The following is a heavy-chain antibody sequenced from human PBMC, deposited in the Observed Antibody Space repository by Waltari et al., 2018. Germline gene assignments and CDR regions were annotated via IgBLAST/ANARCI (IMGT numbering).Heavy chain of an antibody. Sequence: QGQLVQSGPDVKKPGSTVKVPCTAPGVTLRSSGVSWGRQAPGQGLEWLGRIIPMLDRIHYEEKFQGRVTISADKSTNTLYMELSTLKSEDTAVYYCARSISILGTALDVWGQGTTVIVSS. V-gene: IGHV1-69*04. J-gene: IGHJ6*02. D-gene: IGHD3-3*02. CDR2: IIPMLDRI. CDR3: ARSISILGTALDV. CDR1: GVTLRSSG.